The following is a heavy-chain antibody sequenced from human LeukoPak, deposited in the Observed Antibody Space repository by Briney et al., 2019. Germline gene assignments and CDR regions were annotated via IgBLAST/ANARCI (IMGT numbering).Heavy chain of an antibody. Sequence: GGSLRLSCAASGFIFTNAWMSWVRLAPGKGLEWLGRIKSKSDGGITESAAPVKGRFTISRDDSKNTLYLQMNSLQTEDSPIYYCTRDRPPGLTDGDLQHWGPGTLVTVSS. CDR2: IKSKSDGGIT. V-gene: IGHV3-15*01. CDR3: TRDRPPGLTDGDLQH. D-gene: IGHD4-17*01. CDR1: GFIFTNAW. J-gene: IGHJ1*01.